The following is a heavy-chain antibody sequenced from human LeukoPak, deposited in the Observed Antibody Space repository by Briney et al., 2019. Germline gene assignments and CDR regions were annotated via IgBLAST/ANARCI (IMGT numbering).Heavy chain of an antibody. D-gene: IGHD6-13*01. CDR1: GGSFSGYY. CDR2: INHSGST. CDR3: ARGPPCSSSWYIY. J-gene: IGHJ4*02. Sequence: SETLSLTCAVYGGSFSGYYWSWIRQPPGKGLEWSGEINHSGSTNYNPSLKSRVTISVDTSKNQFSLKLSSVTAADTAVYYCARGPPCSSSWYIYWGQGTLVTVSS. V-gene: IGHV4-34*01.